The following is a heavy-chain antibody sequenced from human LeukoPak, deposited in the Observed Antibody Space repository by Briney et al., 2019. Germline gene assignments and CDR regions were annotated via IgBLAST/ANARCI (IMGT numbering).Heavy chain of an antibody. CDR2: LYGGGNT. J-gene: IGHJ4*02. CDR3: ARAPNREDY. CDR1: GFTVSSNY. Sequence: PGGSLRLSCAASGFTVSSNYMSWVRQAPGKGLEWVSVLYGGGNTYYAESVKGRFTISRDNSKNTLWLQMDSLRAEDTAVYYCARAPNREDYWGQGTLVTVSS. D-gene: IGHD1-26*01. V-gene: IGHV3-53*01.